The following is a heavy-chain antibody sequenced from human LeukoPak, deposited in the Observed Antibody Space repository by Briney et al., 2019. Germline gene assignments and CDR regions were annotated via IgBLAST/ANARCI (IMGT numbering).Heavy chain of an antibody. CDR1: GDSISTSSYY. CDR2: IYYSGST. D-gene: IGHD2-8*01. J-gene: IGHJ3*02. V-gene: IGHV4-39*07. Sequence: SSETLSLTRSVSGDSISTSSYYWGWIRQPPGKGLEWIGTIYYSGSTNYNPSLKSRVTISVDTSKNQFSLKLSSVTAADTAVYYCAREVLSAFDIWGQGTMVTVSS. CDR3: AREVLSAFDI.